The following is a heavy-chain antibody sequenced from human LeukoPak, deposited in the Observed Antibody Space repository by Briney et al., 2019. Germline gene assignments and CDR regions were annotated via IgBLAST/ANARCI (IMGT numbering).Heavy chain of an antibody. Sequence: SETLSLTCTVSGGSISSSSYYWGWIRQPPGKGLEWIGSIYYSGSTYYNPSLKSRVAISVDTSKNQFSLKLSSVTAADTAVYYCARDGLAVAGFDYWGQGTLVTVSS. D-gene: IGHD6-19*01. CDR2: IYYSGST. CDR1: GGSISSSSYY. J-gene: IGHJ4*02. V-gene: IGHV4-39*07. CDR3: ARDGLAVAGFDY.